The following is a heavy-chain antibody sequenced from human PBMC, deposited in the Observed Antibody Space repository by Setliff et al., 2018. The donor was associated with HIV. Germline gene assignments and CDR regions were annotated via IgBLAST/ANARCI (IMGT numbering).Heavy chain of an antibody. V-gene: IGHV4-30-4*08. CDR2: IYYSGNT. CDR3: AREKHWNGPFDY. J-gene: IGHJ4*02. D-gene: IGHD1-1*01. Sequence: SETLRLSCAASGFTFSDYYMSWIRQPPGKGLEWIGYIYYSGNTYYNPSLKSRVVISIDTSSNQFSLNLNSVTAADTAVYFCAREKHWNGPFDYWGQGKLVTVS. CDR1: GFTFSDYY.